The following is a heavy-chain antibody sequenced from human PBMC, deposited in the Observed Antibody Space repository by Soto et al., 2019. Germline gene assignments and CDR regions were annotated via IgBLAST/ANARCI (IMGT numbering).Heavy chain of an antibody. D-gene: IGHD3-22*01. CDR2: ISYDGSNK. CDR3: ARVYYDSSGYQNFDY. J-gene: IGHJ4*02. Sequence: GSLRLSCAASGFAFSSYALHWVRQAPGKGLEWVAVISYDGSNKYYADSVKGRFTISRDNSKNTLYLQMNSLRAEDTAVYYCARVYYDSSGYQNFDYWGQGTLVTVSS. CDR1: GFAFSSYA. V-gene: IGHV3-30-3*01.